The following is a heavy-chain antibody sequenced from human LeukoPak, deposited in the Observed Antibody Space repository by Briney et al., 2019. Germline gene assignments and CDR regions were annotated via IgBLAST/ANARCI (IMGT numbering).Heavy chain of an antibody. J-gene: IGHJ5*02. CDR3: ARGGEGYIHLDR. D-gene: IGHD5-24*01. CDR2: SFYSGST. V-gene: IGHV4-59*01. Sequence: SGTLSLICTVSGVSINSYYWSWLRQPPGKGLEWVGYSFYSGSTNYNPSLKSRVTISVDTSKNQFSLNLRSVTSADTAVYYCARGGEGYIHLDRWGQGTLVTVSS. CDR1: GVSINSYY.